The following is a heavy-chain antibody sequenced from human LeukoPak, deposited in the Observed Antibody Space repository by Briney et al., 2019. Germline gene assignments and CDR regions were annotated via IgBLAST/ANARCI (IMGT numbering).Heavy chain of an antibody. CDR3: TRRYSGYDDFDY. Sequence: GGSLRLSCAASGFTFSGSAMHWVRQASGKGLEWVGRIRSKANSYATAYAASVKGRFTISRDDSKSTAYLQMNSLKTEDTAVYYCTRRYSGYDDFDYWGQGTLVTVSS. CDR1: GFTFSGSA. CDR2: IRSKANSYAT. V-gene: IGHV3-73*01. D-gene: IGHD5-12*01. J-gene: IGHJ4*02.